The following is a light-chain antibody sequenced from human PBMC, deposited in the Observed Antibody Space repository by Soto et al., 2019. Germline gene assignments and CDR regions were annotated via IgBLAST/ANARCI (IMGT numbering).Light chain of an antibody. CDR3: QQYNNWPPWT. Sequence: EIVMTQSPATLSVSPGERATLSCRASQSVSSNLAWYQQKPGQAPRLLIYGASTRATGIPARFSGSGSGTEFTLTISSLLSEDCAVDYCQQYNNWPPWTFGQGTKVEIK. J-gene: IGKJ1*01. V-gene: IGKV3-15*01. CDR1: QSVSSN. CDR2: GAS.